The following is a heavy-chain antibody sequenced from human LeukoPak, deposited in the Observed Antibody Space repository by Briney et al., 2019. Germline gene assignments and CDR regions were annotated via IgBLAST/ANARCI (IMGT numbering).Heavy chain of an antibody. D-gene: IGHD2-2*02. Sequence: PGGSLRLSCAASGFTFSSYAMSWVRQAPGKGLEWVSAISGSGGSTYYADSVKGRFTISRDNSKNTLYLQMNSLRAEDTAVYYCARGFRLSAIEDCFDPWGQGTLVTVSS. CDR3: ARGFRLSAIEDCFDP. V-gene: IGHV3-23*01. CDR2: ISGSGGST. J-gene: IGHJ5*02. CDR1: GFTFSSYA.